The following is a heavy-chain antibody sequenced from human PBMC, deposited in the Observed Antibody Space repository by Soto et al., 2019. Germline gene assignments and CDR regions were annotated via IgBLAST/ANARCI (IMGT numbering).Heavy chain of an antibody. D-gene: IGHD2-2*01. Sequence: GESLKISCKGSGYTFTNSWIGWVRQMPGKGLEWMGIIYPGDSNIRYSPSFQGQVTISADMSTSTAYLQWSSLKASDTAMYYCARLAYCASNTCYYYYGLDVWGKGTTVTVSS. CDR2: IYPGDSNI. CDR1: GYTFTNSW. V-gene: IGHV5-51*01. CDR3: ARLAYCASNTCYYYYGLDV. J-gene: IGHJ6*04.